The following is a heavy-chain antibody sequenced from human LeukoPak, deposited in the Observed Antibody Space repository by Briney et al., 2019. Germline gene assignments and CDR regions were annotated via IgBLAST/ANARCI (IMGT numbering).Heavy chain of an antibody. CDR3: ARYGCSGGSRLSHLDY. CDR1: GYSFTSYW. Sequence: GESLKISCKGSGYSFTSYWIGWVRQMPGKGLEWMGIIYPGDSDTRYSPSFQGQVTISADKSISTAYLQWSSLKASDTAMYYCARYGCSGGSRLSHLDYWGQGTLVTVSS. D-gene: IGHD2-15*01. V-gene: IGHV5-51*01. J-gene: IGHJ4*02. CDR2: IYPGDSDT.